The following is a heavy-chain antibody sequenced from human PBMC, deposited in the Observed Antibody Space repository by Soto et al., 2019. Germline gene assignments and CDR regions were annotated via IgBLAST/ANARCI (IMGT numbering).Heavy chain of an antibody. D-gene: IGHD5-12*01. Sequence: EVQLLESGGGLVQPGGSLRLSCAASGFTFSSYAMSWVRQAPGKGLEWVSAISGSGGSTYYGDSVKGRFTISRDNSKNTLYLQMNSLRAEDTAVYYCAKSGYSGYEYATTFDYWGQGTLVTVSS. CDR3: AKSGYSGYEYATTFDY. CDR1: GFTFSSYA. J-gene: IGHJ4*02. CDR2: ISGSGGST. V-gene: IGHV3-23*01.